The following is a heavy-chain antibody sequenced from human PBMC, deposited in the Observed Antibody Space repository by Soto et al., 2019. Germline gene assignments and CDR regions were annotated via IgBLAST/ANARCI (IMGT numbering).Heavy chain of an antibody. CDR3: ARVTDYDFWSGFPDDAFDI. CDR1: GFTFSSYS. CDR2: ISSSSSYI. Sequence: GGSLRLSCAASGFTFSSYSMNWVRQAPGKGLEWVSSISSSSSYIYYADSVKGRFTISRDNAKNSLYLQMNSLRAEDTAVYYCARVTDYDFWSGFPDDAFDIWGQGTMVTVSS. D-gene: IGHD3-3*01. V-gene: IGHV3-21*01. J-gene: IGHJ3*02.